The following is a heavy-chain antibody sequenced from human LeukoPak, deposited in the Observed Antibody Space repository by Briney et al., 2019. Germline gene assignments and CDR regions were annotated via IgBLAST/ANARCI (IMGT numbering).Heavy chain of an antibody. CDR1: GGTFSSYA. D-gene: IGHD3-22*01. V-gene: IGHV1-2*06. Sequence: ASVKVSCKASGGTFSSYAISWVRQAPGQGLEWMGRINPNNGGTNYAQKFQGRVTMTRDVSMSTAYMELSRLRSVDTAVYYCAGEDDSSGYRPFDIWGQGTMVTVPS. CDR2: INPNNGGT. J-gene: IGHJ3*02. CDR3: AGEDDSSGYRPFDI.